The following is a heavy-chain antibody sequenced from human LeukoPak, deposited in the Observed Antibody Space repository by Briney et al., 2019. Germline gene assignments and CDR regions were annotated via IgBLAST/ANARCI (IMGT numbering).Heavy chain of an antibody. CDR2: IYPGDSDT. CDR1: GDTFTSYW. D-gene: IGHD6-13*01. CDR3: ARLLRNIAAAVYYFDY. J-gene: IGHJ4*02. V-gene: IGHV5-51*01. Sequence: GESLKISCKVSGDTFTSYWIGWVRQMPGKGLEWMGIIYPGDSDTRYSPSFQGQVTISADKSISTAYLQWSSLKASDTAMYYCARLLRNIAAAVYYFDYWGQGTLVTVSS.